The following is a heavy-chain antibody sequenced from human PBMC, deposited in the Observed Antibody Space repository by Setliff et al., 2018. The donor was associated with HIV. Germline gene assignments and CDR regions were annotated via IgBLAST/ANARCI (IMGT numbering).Heavy chain of an antibody. CDR2: IYHTGSS. CDR3: VRHGGVRIQRRTGIDY. V-gene: IGHV4-38-2*02. J-gene: IGHJ4*02. D-gene: IGHD5-18*01. CDR1: GYSISSGYY. Sequence: SETLSLTCTVSGYSISSGYYWGWIRQPPGKGLEWIGNIYHTGSSYYNPSLNDRATISLDTSKNQFSLRLTSVTAADTAVYYCVRHGGVRIQRRTGIDYWGQGTLVTVS.